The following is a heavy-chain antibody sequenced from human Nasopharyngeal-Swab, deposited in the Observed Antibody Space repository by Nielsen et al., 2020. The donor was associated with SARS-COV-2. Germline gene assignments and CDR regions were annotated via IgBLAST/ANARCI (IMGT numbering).Heavy chain of an antibody. D-gene: IGHD4-23*01. V-gene: IGHV3-23*01. Sequence: GGSLRLSCAASGFTFSSYAMSWVRQAPGKGLEWVSSISSSSSYIYYADSVKGRFTISRDNSKNTVYLQMNSLRTEDTAVYYCAAAPSGDYGGYWGQGTLVTVSS. CDR3: AAAPSGDYGGY. CDR2: ISSSSSYI. CDR1: GFTFSSYA. J-gene: IGHJ4*02.